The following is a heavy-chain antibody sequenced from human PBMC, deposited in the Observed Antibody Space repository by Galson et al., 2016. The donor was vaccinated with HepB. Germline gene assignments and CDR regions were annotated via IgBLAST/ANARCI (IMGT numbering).Heavy chain of an antibody. D-gene: IGHD2-2*01. J-gene: IGHJ4*02. CDR1: GYTITSYY. CDR2: IYPSGDTT. CDR3: VREGLPEVKYFDY. Sequence: SVKVSCKASGYTITSYYMHWVRQAPGQGLEWMGVIYPSGDTTNYSQRFRGRVTMTRDTSTNTVYMELSSLGSEDTAVYYCVREGLPEVKYFDYWGQGTLVTISS. V-gene: IGHV1-46*01.